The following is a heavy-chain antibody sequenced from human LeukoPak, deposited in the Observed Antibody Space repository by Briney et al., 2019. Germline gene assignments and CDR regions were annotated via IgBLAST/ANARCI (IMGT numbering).Heavy chain of an antibody. CDR1: GGSFSGYY. V-gene: IGHV3-11*01. CDR2: ISSSGSTI. Sequence: LSLTCAVYGGSFSGYYWSWIRQAPGKGLEWVSYISSSGSTIYYADSVKGRFTISRDNAKNSLYLQMNSLRAEDTAVYYCAKSFGSGRYADYWGQGTLVTVSS. CDR3: AKSFGSGRYADY. J-gene: IGHJ4*02. D-gene: IGHD3-3*01.